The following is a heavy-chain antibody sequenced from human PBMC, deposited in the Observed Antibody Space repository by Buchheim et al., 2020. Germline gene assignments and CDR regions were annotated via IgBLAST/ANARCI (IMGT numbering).Heavy chain of an antibody. Sequence: EVQLLESGGGLVQPGGSLRLSCAASGFTFDSYAMGWVRQAPGKGLEWVSGISGGGDNTYYADSVKGRFTISRDTSQNPLYLQMNSLRAEDTALYYCAKDLTSSWYAPLDYWGQGTL. CDR1: GFTFDSYA. D-gene: IGHD6-13*01. CDR2: ISGGGDNT. J-gene: IGHJ4*02. CDR3: AKDLTSSWYAPLDY. V-gene: IGHV3-23*01.